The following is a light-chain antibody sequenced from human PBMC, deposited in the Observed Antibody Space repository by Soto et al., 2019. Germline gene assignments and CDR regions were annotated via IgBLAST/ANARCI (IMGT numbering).Light chain of an antibody. CDR3: QQSNSYPFT. CDR2: DAS. CDR1: QSISSW. V-gene: IGKV1-5*01. Sequence: DIQMTQSPSTLSASVGDRVTITCRASQSISSWLTWYQQKPGKAPKLLIYDASSLESGVPSRFSGSGAGTEFTLIISSLQPDDFATYYCQQSNSYPFTFGPGTKVDIK. J-gene: IGKJ3*01.